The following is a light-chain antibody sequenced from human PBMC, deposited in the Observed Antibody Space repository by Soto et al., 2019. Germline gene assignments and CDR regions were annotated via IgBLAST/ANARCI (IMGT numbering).Light chain of an antibody. V-gene: IGKV3-15*01. CDR2: GAS. CDR3: QQYNTWHPKMA. Sequence: VVTQSPATLSVFAGETATLSCRASQSVSSDLAWYQQRPGQAPRLLIYGASTRATGIPARFRGSGSGTEFRLTISSLQSEDFATYYCQQYNTWHPKMAFGRGTKVAIK. J-gene: IGKJ1*01. CDR1: QSVSSD.